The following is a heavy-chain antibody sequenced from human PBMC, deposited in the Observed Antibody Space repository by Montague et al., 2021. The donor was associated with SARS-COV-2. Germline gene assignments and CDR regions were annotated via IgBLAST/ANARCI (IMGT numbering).Heavy chain of an antibody. Sequence: SETLSLTCSVSGDSISSYYWSWIRQSPGRGLDWIGHIYYTGSAKYNPSLKSRVSISVDTSRRQFSLNLSSVTAADTAVYYCARGRAVTTFYYYYYGMDVWGQGTTVTVSS. CDR1: GDSISSYY. D-gene: IGHD4-17*01. V-gene: IGHV4-59*12. J-gene: IGHJ6*02. CDR2: IYYTGSA. CDR3: ARGRAVTTFYYYYYGMDV.